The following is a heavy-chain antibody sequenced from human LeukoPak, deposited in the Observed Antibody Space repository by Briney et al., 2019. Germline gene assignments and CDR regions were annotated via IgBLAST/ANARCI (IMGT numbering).Heavy chain of an antibody. CDR3: ARGGGTFFGILDE. Sequence: ASVKVSCKASGYTFTAYYIHWVRQAPGQGLEWMGWINPNGGGTVHAQRFQGRVTMTRDASISTAYMELSRLRSDDTSLYFFARGGGTFFGILDEWGQGTLVTVSS. CDR1: GYTFTAYY. V-gene: IGHV1-2*02. J-gene: IGHJ4*02. CDR2: INPNGGGT. D-gene: IGHD3-3*01.